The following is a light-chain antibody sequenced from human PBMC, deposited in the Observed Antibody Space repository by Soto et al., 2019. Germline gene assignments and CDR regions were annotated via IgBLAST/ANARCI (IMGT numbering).Light chain of an antibody. J-gene: IGKJ1*01. CDR3: QQYNSYET. Sequence: EIVLTQSPGTLSLSPGERATLSCRASQSVSSSYLAWYQQKPGQAPRLLIYGASSRATGIPDRFSGSGSGTEFTLTISSLRPDDFATYYCQQYNSYETFGQGTKVDIK. V-gene: IGKV3-20*01. CDR1: QSVSSSY. CDR2: GAS.